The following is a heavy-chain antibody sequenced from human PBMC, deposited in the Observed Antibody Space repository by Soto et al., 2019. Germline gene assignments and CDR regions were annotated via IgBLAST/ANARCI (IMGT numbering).Heavy chain of an antibody. CDR1: GGTFSSYT. CDR2: IIPILGMA. D-gene: IGHD4-17*01. Sequence: SVKVSCKASGGTFSSYTISWVRQAPGQGLEWMGRIIPILGMANYAQKFQGRVTITADKSTSTAYMELSSLRSEDTAVYYCARGVYGDPTYYYYYYMDVWGKGTTVTVSS. V-gene: IGHV1-69*02. CDR3: ARGVYGDPTYYYYYYMDV. J-gene: IGHJ6*03.